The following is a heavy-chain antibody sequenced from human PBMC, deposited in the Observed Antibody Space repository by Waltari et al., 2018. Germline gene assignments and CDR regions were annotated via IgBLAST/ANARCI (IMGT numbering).Heavy chain of an antibody. CDR1: GFIFNNFA. V-gene: IGHV3-23*04. J-gene: IGHJ4*02. Sequence: EVQLVESGGGLVQPGGSLRLSCAASGFIFNNFALNWVRLAPGKGLQWVSVISSSGCDTYYADSVKGRFTISRDNSKSTLYLQMNNLRGEDTAIYYCAKAQIGYSYGYDYFDYWGQGTLVTVSS. CDR3: AKAQIGYSYGYDYFDY. CDR2: ISSSGCDT. D-gene: IGHD5-18*01.